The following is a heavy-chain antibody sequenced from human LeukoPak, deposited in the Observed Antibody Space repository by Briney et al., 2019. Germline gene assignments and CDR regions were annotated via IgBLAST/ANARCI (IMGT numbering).Heavy chain of an antibody. CDR2: IGAYNGNT. Sequence: ASVKVSCKASGYTFTSYGISWVRQAPGQGLEWMGWIGAYNGNTNYAQKLQGRVTMTTDTSTSTAYMELRSLRSEDTAVYYCARGPSITMVRGGQWYYYMDVWGKGTTVTISS. D-gene: IGHD3-10*01. V-gene: IGHV1-18*01. CDR3: ARGPSITMVRGGQWYYYMDV. J-gene: IGHJ6*03. CDR1: GYTFTSYG.